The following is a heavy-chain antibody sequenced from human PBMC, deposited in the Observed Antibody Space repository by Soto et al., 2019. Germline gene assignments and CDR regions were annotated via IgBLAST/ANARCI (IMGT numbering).Heavy chain of an antibody. Sequence: PGGSLRLSCSASGFTFSSYAMHWVRQAPGKGLEYVSAISSNGGSTYYADSVKGRFTISRDNSKNTLYLQMSSLRAEDTAVYYCLKGGGTYYDFWSGYPGIRYFQHWGQGTLVTVSS. D-gene: IGHD3-3*01. CDR3: LKGGGTYYDFWSGYPGIRYFQH. V-gene: IGHV3-64D*08. J-gene: IGHJ1*01. CDR1: GFTFSSYA. CDR2: ISSNGGST.